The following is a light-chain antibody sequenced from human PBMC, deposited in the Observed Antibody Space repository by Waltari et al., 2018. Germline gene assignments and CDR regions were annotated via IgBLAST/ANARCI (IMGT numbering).Light chain of an antibody. J-gene: IGKJ4*01. CDR1: QSVSNY. CDR2: DAS. V-gene: IGKV3-11*01. CDR3: QQRSNWPPT. Sequence: EIVLTQSPVTLSLSPGDRATLPCRASQSVSNYLAWYQQKPGQAPRLLIYDASNRATGIPARFSGSGSGTDFTLTISSLEPEDFAVYYCQQRSNWPPTFGGGTKVEIK.